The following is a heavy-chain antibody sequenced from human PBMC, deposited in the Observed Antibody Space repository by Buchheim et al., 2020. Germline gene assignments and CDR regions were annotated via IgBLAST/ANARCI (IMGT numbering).Heavy chain of an antibody. CDR3: ARDSGGNMITFGGVIDP. V-gene: IGHV3-21*01. D-gene: IGHD3-16*01. CDR1: GFTFSSYS. Sequence: EVQLVESGGGLVKPGGSLRLSCAASGFTFSSYSMNWVRQAPGKGLEWVSSISSSSSYIYYADSVKGRFTISRDNDKKALYLQMNSLRAEDTAVYYCARDSGGNMITFGGVIDPWGQGTL. J-gene: IGHJ5*02. CDR2: ISSSSSYI.